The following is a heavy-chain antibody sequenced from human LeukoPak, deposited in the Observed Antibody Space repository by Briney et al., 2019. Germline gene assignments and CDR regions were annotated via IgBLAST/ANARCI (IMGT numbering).Heavy chain of an antibody. CDR1: GFTFSSSG. D-gene: IGHD5-18*01. Sequence: GGSLRLSCAASGFTFSSSGMHWVRQAPGKGLEWVSYISSSSGTIYYADSVKGRFTISRDNAKNSLYLQINSLRAEDMAVYYCARGGYVDTASFDYWGQGTLVTVSS. CDR3: ARGGYVDTASFDY. CDR2: ISSSSGTI. J-gene: IGHJ4*02. V-gene: IGHV3-48*01.